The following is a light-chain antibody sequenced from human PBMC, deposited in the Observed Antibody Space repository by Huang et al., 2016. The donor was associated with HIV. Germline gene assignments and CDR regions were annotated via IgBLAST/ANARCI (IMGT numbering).Light chain of an antibody. Sequence: IQLTQSPSSLSASVGDRVTITCRARRGISSYLAWYQQKPGKAPKLQIYAASTLQGGVPSRYSSRGSGKDFTLTISSLQPEDIATYYCQQLNTYPSLTFGGGTKVEIK. CDR1: RGISSY. CDR2: AAS. CDR3: QQLNTYPSLT. V-gene: IGKV1-9*01. J-gene: IGKJ4*01.